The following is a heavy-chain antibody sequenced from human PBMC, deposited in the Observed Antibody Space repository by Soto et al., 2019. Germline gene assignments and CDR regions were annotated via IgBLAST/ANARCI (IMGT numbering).Heavy chain of an antibody. Sequence: GGSLRLSCAASGFTFSSYGMHWVRQAPGKGLEWVAVISYDGSNKYYADSVKGRFTISRDNSKNTLYLQMNSLRAEDTAVYYCAKGPTTVIPFDYWGQGTLVTVSS. CDR3: AKGPTTVIPFDY. CDR2: ISYDGSNK. CDR1: GFTFSSYG. J-gene: IGHJ4*02. D-gene: IGHD4-17*01. V-gene: IGHV3-30*18.